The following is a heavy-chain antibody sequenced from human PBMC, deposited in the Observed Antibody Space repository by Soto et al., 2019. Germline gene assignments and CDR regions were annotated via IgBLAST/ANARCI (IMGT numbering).Heavy chain of an antibody. J-gene: IGHJ6*02. D-gene: IGHD5-18*01. Sequence: SETLSLTCAVYGGSFSGYYWSWTRQPPGKGLEWIGEINHSGSTNYNPSLKSRVTISVDTSKNQFSLKLSSVTAADTAVYYCARAYVDTAMVFYYYGMDVWGQGTTVTVSS. CDR1: GGSFSGYY. CDR2: INHSGST. V-gene: IGHV4-34*01. CDR3: ARAYVDTAMVFYYYGMDV.